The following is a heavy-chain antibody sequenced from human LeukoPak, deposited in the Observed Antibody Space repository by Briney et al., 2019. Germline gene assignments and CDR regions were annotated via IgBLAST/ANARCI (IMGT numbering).Heavy chain of an antibody. CDR3: ARNRGSGWSYYFDY. V-gene: IGHV3-48*01. CDR2: ISSSSSTI. J-gene: IGHJ4*02. CDR1: GFTFSSYS. D-gene: IGHD6-19*01. Sequence: PGGSLRLSCAASGFTFSSYSMNWVRQAPGKGLEWVSYISSSSSTIYYADSVKGRFTISRDNAKNSLYLQMNSLRAEDTAVYYCARNRGSGWSYYFDYWGQGTLVTVSS.